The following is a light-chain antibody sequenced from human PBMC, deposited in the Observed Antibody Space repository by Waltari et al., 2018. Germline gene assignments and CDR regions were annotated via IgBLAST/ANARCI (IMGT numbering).Light chain of an antibody. CDR1: QSVGSN. CDR3: QQYNNWPPWT. Sequence: ETVMTQSTATLSVSPGETATLSCRASQSVGSNLDWYQQKPGQAPRLLIYGASTRATGIPAKFSGSGSGTEFTLTISSLQSEDFAVYYCQQYNNWPPWTFGQGTKVEI. J-gene: IGKJ1*01. CDR2: GAS. V-gene: IGKV3-15*01.